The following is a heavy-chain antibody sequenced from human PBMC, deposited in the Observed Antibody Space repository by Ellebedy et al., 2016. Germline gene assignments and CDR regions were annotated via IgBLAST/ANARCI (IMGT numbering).Heavy chain of an antibody. J-gene: IGHJ4*02. V-gene: IGHV4-30-4*01. D-gene: IGHD1-7*01. CDR2: IYYSGRT. CDR1: GGFISSGGDY. CDR3: ARVTLYDWNYNFDS. Sequence: SETLSLTCIVSGGFISSGGDYWSWIRQSPGKGLEWIGHIYYSGRTYYNPSLQSRVTISVDTSNNQFSLNLTSVTAADTAVYYCARVTLYDWNYNFDSWGQGTLVTVSS.